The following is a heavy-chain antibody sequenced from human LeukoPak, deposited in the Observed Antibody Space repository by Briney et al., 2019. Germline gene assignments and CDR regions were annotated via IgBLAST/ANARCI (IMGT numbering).Heavy chain of an antibody. D-gene: IGHD2-21*02. CDR1: GYTFTGYY. CDR3: ARDVEKHIVVVTAPGWFDP. J-gene: IGHJ5*02. Sequence: ASVKVSCKASGYTFTGYYMHWVRQAPGQGLEWMGWINPNSGGTNYAQKFQGRFTMTRDTSISPDYMELSRLTSDDTAVYYCARDVEKHIVVVTAPGWFDPWGQGTLVTVSS. CDR2: INPNSGGT. V-gene: IGHV1-2*02.